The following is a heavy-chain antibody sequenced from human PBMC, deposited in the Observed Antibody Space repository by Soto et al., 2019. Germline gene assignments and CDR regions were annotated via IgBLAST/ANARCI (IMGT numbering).Heavy chain of an antibody. J-gene: IGHJ6*02. D-gene: IGHD6-6*01. V-gene: IGHV3-7*03. CDR3: ARAGSSSSTLWYYYYGMDV. CDR2: IKQDGSEK. Sequence: GGSLRLSCAASGFTFSSYWMSWVRQAPGKGLEWVANIKQDGSEKYYVDSVKGRFTISRDNAKNSLYLQMNSLRAEDTAVYYCARAGSSSSTLWYYYYGMDVWGQGTTVTVSS. CDR1: GFTFSSYW.